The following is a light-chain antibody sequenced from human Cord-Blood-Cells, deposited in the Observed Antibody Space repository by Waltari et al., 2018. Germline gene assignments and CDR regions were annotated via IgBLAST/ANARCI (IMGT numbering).Light chain of an antibody. V-gene: IGLV2-11*01. CDR1: RRYVGGYNY. J-gene: IGLJ3*02. CDR2: YVS. Sequence: QSALTQPRSVSGSPGQSVTHSCTGTRRYVGGYNYVSWYQQHPGKAPKLMIYYVSKRPSGVPDRFSGSKSGTTASLTISGLQADDDADYYCFSYAGSYTWVFGGGTKLTVL. CDR3: FSYAGSYTWV.